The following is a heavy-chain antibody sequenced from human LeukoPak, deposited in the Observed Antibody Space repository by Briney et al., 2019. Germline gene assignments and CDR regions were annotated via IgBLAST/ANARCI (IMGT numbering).Heavy chain of an antibody. Sequence: AGGSLRLSCAPSGFTFISYSMNWVRQAPGKGREGVSHITASGTAMFYADSVKGRFTISRDNAKNSLYLQMNSLRDEDTAVYYCASSGSYRFDYWGQGTLVTVSS. V-gene: IGHV3-48*02. CDR1: GFTFISYS. CDR3: ASSGSYRFDY. CDR2: ITASGTAM. D-gene: IGHD1-26*01. J-gene: IGHJ4*02.